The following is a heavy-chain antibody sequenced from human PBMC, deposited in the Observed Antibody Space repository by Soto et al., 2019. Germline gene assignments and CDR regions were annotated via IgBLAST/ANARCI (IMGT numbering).Heavy chain of an antibody. CDR1: GYTFTGYY. D-gene: IGHD3-10*01. CDR3: ARDGGVTMVRGVIITMRWFDP. V-gene: IGHV1-2*02. Sequence: GASVKVSCKASGYTFTGYYMHWVRQAPGQGLDWMGWINPNSGGTNYAQKFQGRVTMTRDTSISTAYMELSRLRSDDTAVYYCARDGGVTMVRGVIITMRWFDPWGQGTLVTVSS. CDR2: INPNSGGT. J-gene: IGHJ5*02.